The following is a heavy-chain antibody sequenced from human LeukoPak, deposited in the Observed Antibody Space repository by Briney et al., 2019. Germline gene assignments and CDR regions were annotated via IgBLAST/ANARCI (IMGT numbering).Heavy chain of an antibody. CDR2: IYTSGST. Sequence: PSQTLSLTCTVSGGSISSGSYYWSWIRQPAGKGLEWIGRIYTSGSTNYNPSLKSRVTISVDTSKNQFSLKLSSVTAADTAVYYCLRAITIFGVDPFDYWAQGTLVTVSS. J-gene: IGHJ4*02. CDR3: LRAITIFGVDPFDY. D-gene: IGHD3-3*01. CDR1: GGSISSGSYY. V-gene: IGHV4-61*02.